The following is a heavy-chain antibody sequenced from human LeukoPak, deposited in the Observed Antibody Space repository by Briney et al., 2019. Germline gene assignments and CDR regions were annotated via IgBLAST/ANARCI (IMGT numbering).Heavy chain of an antibody. CDR2: MNFKRGNT. Sequence: GASVKVSCKASGYTFTSCDIIWLRQATGQGLEWVGWMNFKRGNTVYAQKFQGRVTMTRDTSTSTAYMELSSLRSEDTAVYYCARNLNGLDPWGQGTLVTVSS. D-gene: IGHD3-9*01. V-gene: IGHV1-8*01. CDR1: GYTFTSCD. CDR3: ARNLNGLDP. J-gene: IGHJ5*02.